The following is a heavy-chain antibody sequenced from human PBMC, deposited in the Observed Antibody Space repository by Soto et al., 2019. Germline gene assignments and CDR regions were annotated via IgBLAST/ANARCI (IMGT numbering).Heavy chain of an antibody. CDR3: ARGVRLSSSSPKKGYYMDV. J-gene: IGHJ6*03. Sequence: ASVKVSCKASGYTFTSYDINWVRQATGQGLEWMGWMNPNSGNTGYAQKFQGRVTMTRNTSISTAYMELSSLRSEDTAVYYCARGVRLSSSSPKKGYYMDVWGKGTTVTVSS. CDR2: MNPNSGNT. V-gene: IGHV1-8*01. CDR1: GYTFTSYD. D-gene: IGHD6-6*01.